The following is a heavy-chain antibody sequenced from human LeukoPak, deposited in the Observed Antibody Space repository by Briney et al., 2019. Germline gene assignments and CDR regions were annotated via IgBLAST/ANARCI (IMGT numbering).Heavy chain of an antibody. J-gene: IGHJ4*02. CDR2: IYYSGST. V-gene: IGHV4-59*08. CDR1: GGSISSYY. Sequence: PSETLSLTCTVSGGSISSYYWSWIRQPPGRGLEWIGYIYYSGSTNYNPSLKSRVTISVDTSKNQFSLKLGSVTAADTAVYYCAGHPGIQTAFDYWGQGTLVTVSS. D-gene: IGHD2-2*02. CDR3: AGHPGIQTAFDY.